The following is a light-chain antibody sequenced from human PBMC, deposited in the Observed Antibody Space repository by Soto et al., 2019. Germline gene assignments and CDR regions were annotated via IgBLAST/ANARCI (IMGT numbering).Light chain of an antibody. CDR3: QRYGSLYT. V-gene: IGKV3-20*01. CDR1: QSVGSSY. Sequence: EIVLTQSPGTLSLSPGERATLSCRASQSVGSSYLAWYQQKPGQAPRLLIYGASSRATGTPDRFSGSGSGTGFTLTISRLEPEDFAVYYCQRYGSLYTFGQGTKLEIK. J-gene: IGKJ2*01. CDR2: GAS.